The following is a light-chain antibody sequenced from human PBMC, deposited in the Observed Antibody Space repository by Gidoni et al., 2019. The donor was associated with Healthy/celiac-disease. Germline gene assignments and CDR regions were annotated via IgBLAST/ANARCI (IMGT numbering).Light chain of an antibody. CDR3: QQNYSYPRT. J-gene: IGKJ1*01. CDR2: AAS. CDR1: KGIGSY. Sequence: PSTCLASKENRVTITCGESKGIGSYLAWNQQKQGKAPKLLIYAASTLQSGVPSRFSGSGSGTDFTLTISCLQSEDFATYYCQQNYSYPRTFGQGTKVEIK. V-gene: IGKV1-8*01.